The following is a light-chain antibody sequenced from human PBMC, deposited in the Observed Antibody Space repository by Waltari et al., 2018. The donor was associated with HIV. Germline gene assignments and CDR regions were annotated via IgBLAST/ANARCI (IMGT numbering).Light chain of an antibody. J-gene: IGKJ4*01. V-gene: IGKV3-15*01. Sequence: EIVMTQSPAVLSVSPGEGAILSCRASQTISRNLAWYQQKHGLAPRLLIYDASLRATGVPTRFSGSGSGTEFTLTITSLQSEDFAVYYCLQYDEWPPVTFGGGTKVEI. CDR2: DAS. CDR1: QTISRN. CDR3: LQYDEWPPVT.